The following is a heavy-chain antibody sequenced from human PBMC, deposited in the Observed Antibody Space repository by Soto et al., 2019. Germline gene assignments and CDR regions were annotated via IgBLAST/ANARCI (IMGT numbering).Heavy chain of an antibody. D-gene: IGHD6-13*01. CDR1: GFTVSSNY. CDR3: ARDSLTIIARGGMDV. J-gene: IGHJ6*02. V-gene: IGHV3-53*01. Sequence: PGGSLRLSCAASGFTVSSNYMSWVRQDPGEGLEWVSVIYSGGSTYYADSVKGRFTISRDNSKNTLYLQMNSLRAEDTAVYYCARDSLTIIARGGMDVWGQGATVTVSS. CDR2: IYSGGST.